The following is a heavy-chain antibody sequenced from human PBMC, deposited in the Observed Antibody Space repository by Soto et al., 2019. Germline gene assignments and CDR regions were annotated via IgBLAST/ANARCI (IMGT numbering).Heavy chain of an antibody. V-gene: IGHV1-8*01. J-gene: IGHJ5*02. CDR3: ARSDPTYYDFWSGRKRGRGRFDP. Sequence: QVQLVQSGAEVKKPGASVKVSCKASGYTFTSYDINWVRQATGQGLEWMGWMNPNSGNTGYAQKFQGRVTMTRNTSISTAYMELSSLRSQDTAVYYSARSDPTYYDFWSGRKRGRGRFDPWGQGTLVTVSS. D-gene: IGHD3-3*01. CDR1: GYTFTSYD. CDR2: MNPNSGNT.